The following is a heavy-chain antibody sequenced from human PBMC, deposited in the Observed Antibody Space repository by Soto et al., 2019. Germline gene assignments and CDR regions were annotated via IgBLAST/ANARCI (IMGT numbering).Heavy chain of an antibody. CDR1: GYSFTSYW. CDR3: ARRPWYYGSGSYIDY. Sequence: GESLKISCKGSGYSFTSYWIGWVRQMPGKGLEWMGTIYPGDSDTRYSPSFQGQVTISADKSISTAYLQLSSLKASDTAMYYCARRPWYYGSGSYIDYWGQGTLVTVSS. D-gene: IGHD3-10*01. V-gene: IGHV5-51*01. J-gene: IGHJ4*02. CDR2: IYPGDSDT.